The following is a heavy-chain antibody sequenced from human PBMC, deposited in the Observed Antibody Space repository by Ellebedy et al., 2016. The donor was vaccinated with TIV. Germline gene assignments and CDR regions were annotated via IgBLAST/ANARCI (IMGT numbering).Heavy chain of an antibody. V-gene: IGHV3-7*01. CDR3: ARSNGFGELLCDINYYYYGIDV. J-gene: IGHJ6*02. CDR2: IKQDGSVL. D-gene: IGHD3-10*01. Sequence: GGSLRLSCAASGSTFSSYWMSWVRQAPGKGLEWVDNIKQDGSVLYYVDSEKGRLTISRDNAKNSLYLQMNSLRAEDTAVYYCARSNGFGELLCDINYYYYGIDVWGQGTTVTVSS. CDR1: GSTFSSYW.